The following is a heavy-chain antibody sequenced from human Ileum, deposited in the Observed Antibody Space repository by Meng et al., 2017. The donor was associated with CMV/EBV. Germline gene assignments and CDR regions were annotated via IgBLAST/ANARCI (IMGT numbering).Heavy chain of an antibody. CDR3: AKVGLPFDS. J-gene: IGHJ5*01. Sequence: GESLKISCVASGFTFSNSGMHWVRQAPGRGLEWVAFIRSDGSNRYSADSVKGRFTISRDNSKNTLYLQMNSLRAEDTALYYCAKVGLPFDSWGQGTLVTVSS. CDR2: IRSDGSNR. V-gene: IGHV3-30*02. CDR1: GFTFSNSG.